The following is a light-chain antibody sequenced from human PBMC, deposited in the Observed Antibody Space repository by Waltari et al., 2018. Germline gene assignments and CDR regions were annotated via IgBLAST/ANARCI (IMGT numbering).Light chain of an antibody. V-gene: IGKV1-33*01. CDR1: QDISSY. Sequence: DIQMTQSPSSLSASVGDRVTITCQASQDISSYLNWYQQKPGKAPKLLISAASNVETGVPSRFSGSRSVTDFSFTITSLQSEDIATYYCQQYADLPWTFGQGTKVEIK. CDR2: AAS. CDR3: QQYADLPWT. J-gene: IGKJ1*01.